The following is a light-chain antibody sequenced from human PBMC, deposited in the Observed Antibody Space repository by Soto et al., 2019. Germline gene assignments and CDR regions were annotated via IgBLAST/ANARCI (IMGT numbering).Light chain of an antibody. Sequence: IVRTQSPATLSVSPGERATLSCRARQIGSSNFAWYQQTPGQPPRLLIYGASTRATGIPARFSGSGSGTDFTLTISRLEPEDVAVYYCQQYGSSPWTFGQGTKVDIK. CDR1: QIGSSN. CDR3: QQYGSSPWT. J-gene: IGKJ1*01. CDR2: GAS. V-gene: IGKV3-20*01.